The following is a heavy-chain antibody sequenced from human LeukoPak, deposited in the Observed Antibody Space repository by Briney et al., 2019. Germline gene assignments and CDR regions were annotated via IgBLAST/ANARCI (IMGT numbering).Heavy chain of an antibody. Sequence: GGSLRLSCAASGFTFSSYSMNWVRQAPGKGLEWVSSISSSSSYIYYADSVKGRFTISRDNSKNTLYLQMNSLRAEDTAVYYCAKDGDEIYYYYYGMDVWGQGTTVTVSS. V-gene: IGHV3-21*04. CDR2: ISSSSSYI. D-gene: IGHD7-27*01. CDR3: AKDGDEIYYYYYGMDV. CDR1: GFTFSSYS. J-gene: IGHJ6*02.